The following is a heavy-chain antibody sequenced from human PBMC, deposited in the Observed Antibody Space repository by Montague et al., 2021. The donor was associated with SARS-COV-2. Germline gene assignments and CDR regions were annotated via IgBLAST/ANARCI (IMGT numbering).Heavy chain of an antibody. CDR3: ARGPVDDNCSGGSCYSRYYYGMDV. CDR1: GGSFSGYY. D-gene: IGHD2-15*01. Sequence: SETLSLTCAVYGGSFSGYYWSWIRQPPGKGLEWIGEINHSGSTNYNPSLKSRVTISVDTSKSQFSLKLSSVTAADTAVYYCARGPVDDNCSGGSCYSRYYYGMDVWGQGTTVTVSS. V-gene: IGHV4-34*01. CDR2: INHSGST. J-gene: IGHJ6*02.